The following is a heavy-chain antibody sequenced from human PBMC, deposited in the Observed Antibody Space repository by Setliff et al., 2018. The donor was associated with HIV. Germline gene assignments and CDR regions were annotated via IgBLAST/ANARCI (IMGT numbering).Heavy chain of an antibody. CDR3: ARAEGDAYNSLPYFDS. CDR2: VYSTGSL. Sequence: SETLSLTCTVSGGSMSRFYWTWIRQPPGKGLEWIGFVYSTGSLNYSPSFRGRLTISLETSENQFSLHLTSVTAADTAVYYCARAEGDAYNSLPYFDSWGPGALVTVSS. CDR1: GGSMSRFY. V-gene: IGHV4-59*01. D-gene: IGHD1-1*01. J-gene: IGHJ4*02.